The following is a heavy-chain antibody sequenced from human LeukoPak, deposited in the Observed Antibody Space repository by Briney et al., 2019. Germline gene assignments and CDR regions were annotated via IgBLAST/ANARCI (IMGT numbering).Heavy chain of an antibody. CDR1: EFTFSNAW. CDR2: IKSKTDGEAR. V-gene: IGHV3-15*01. D-gene: IGHD3-10*01. J-gene: IGHJ5*02. Sequence: GGSLRLSCEVSEFTFSNAWMSWVRQAPGKGLEWVGRIKSKTDGEARDYAAPVKGRFTISRDDSKNTVYLQMNSLKSEDTAVYYCTKEASGALDPWGQGTLVTVSS. CDR3: TKEASGALDP.